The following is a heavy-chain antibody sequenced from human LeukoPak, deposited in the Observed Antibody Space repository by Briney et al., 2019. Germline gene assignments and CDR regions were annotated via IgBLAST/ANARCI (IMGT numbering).Heavy chain of an antibody. CDR1: GFTFSIYA. D-gene: IGHD3-22*01. CDR2: ISYDGSNK. CDR3: ARVNDSSGYLSGQIDY. J-gene: IGHJ4*02. Sequence: PGGSLRLSCAASGFTFSIYATHWVRQAPGKGLEWVAVISYDGSNKYYADSVKGRFTISRDNSKNTLYLQMNSLRAEDTAVYYCARVNDSSGYLSGQIDYWGQGTLVTVSS. V-gene: IGHV3-30*04.